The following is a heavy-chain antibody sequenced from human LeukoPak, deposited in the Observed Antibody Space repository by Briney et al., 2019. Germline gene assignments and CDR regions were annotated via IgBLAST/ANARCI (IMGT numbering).Heavy chain of an antibody. Sequence: SETLSLTCAVYGGSFSGYYWSWIRQPPGKGLEWIGEINHSGSTNYNPSLKSRVTISVDSSKNQFSLKLSSVTAADTAVYYCARSRRGWFDPWGQGTLVTVSS. J-gene: IGHJ5*02. CDR1: GGSFSGYY. V-gene: IGHV4-34*01. CDR2: INHSGST. CDR3: ARSRRGWFDP.